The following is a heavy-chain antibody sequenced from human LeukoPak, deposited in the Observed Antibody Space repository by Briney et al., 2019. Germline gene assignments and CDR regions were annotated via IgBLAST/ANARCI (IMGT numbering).Heavy chain of an antibody. CDR3: ASRPASETYFAVFDY. CDR2: ITGSGGNT. Sequence: GGSLRLSCVASGLTFSSHAMTWVRQTPGKGPEWVSGITGSGGNTYYADSVKGRFTISRDNSKSTLYLQMNNLRAEDTAVYYCASRPASETYFAVFDYWGRGTLVTVSS. D-gene: IGHD3-10*01. J-gene: IGHJ4*02. CDR1: GLTFSSHA. V-gene: IGHV3-23*01.